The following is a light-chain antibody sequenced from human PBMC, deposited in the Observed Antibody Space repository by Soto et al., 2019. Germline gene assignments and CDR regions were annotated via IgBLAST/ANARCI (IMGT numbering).Light chain of an antibody. CDR3: QQYNNWPPYT. Sequence: EIVMTQSPATLSVSPGERATLSCRASQSVSSNLVWYHQKPGQAPRLLIYGASTRATGIPARFSGSGSGTEFTLTISSLQSEDFAVYYCQQYNNWPPYTFGQGTKLEIK. CDR1: QSVSSN. V-gene: IGKV3-15*01. J-gene: IGKJ2*01. CDR2: GAS.